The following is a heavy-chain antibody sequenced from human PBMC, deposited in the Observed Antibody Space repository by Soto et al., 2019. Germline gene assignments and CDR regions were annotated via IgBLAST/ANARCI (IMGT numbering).Heavy chain of an antibody. D-gene: IGHD2-2*01. J-gene: IGHJ4*02. V-gene: IGHV4-34*01. Sequence: QVQLQQWGAGLLKPSETLSLTCAVYGGSFSGYYWTWIRQSPEKGLEWIGEVNHSGTTYYNPTLNTRVTKSVHTPKNQFSLKMSSVTAADTAVYYCARGIGYCSSINCYSSRRLRFDSWGQGTLVTVSS. CDR2: VNHSGTT. CDR3: ARGIGYCSSINCYSSRRLRFDS. CDR1: GGSFSGYY.